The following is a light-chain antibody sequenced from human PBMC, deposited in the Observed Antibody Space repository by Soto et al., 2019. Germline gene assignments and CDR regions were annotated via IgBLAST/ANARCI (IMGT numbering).Light chain of an antibody. Sequence: VLTQYTGTLSLYPGERATLSCRASQTVRSSSLAWYQQKPGQAPRLLIFGASTRAAGFPDRFSGSGSGTGFTLTISRLEPEDFAVYYCQDRGNWPLFTFGGGTKVDIK. V-gene: IGKV3D-20*02. J-gene: IGKJ4*01. CDR1: QTVRSSS. CDR3: QDRGNWPLFT. CDR2: GAS.